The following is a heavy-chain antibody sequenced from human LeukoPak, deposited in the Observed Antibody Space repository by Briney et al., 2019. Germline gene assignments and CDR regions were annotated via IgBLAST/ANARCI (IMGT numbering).Heavy chain of an antibody. CDR3: AREKKRGYSYGGDAFDI. Sequence: PSETLSLTCTVSGGSISSYYWSWIRQPPGKGLEWIGYIYYSGSTNYNPSLKSRVTISVDTSKNQFSLKLSSVTAADTAVYYCAREKKRGYSYGGDAFDIWGQGTTVTVSS. CDR2: IYYSGST. J-gene: IGHJ3*02. CDR1: GGSISSYY. D-gene: IGHD5-18*01. V-gene: IGHV4-59*01.